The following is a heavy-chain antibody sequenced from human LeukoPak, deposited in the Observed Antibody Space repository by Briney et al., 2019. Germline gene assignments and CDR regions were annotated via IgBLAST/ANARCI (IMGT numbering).Heavy chain of an antibody. D-gene: IGHD6-6*01. CDR3: ASEPLLYSSSSDRFHRDDY. Sequence: GGSLRLSCAASGFTFSSYSMNWVRQAPGKGLEWVSSISSSSSYIYYADSVKGRFTISRDNAKNSLYLQMNSLRAEDTAVYYCASEPLLYSSSSDRFHRDDYWSQGTLVTVSS. J-gene: IGHJ4*02. CDR1: GFTFSSYS. V-gene: IGHV3-21*01. CDR2: ISSSSSYI.